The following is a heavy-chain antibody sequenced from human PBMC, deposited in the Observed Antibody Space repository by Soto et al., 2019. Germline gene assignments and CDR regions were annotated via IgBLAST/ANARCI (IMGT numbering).Heavy chain of an antibody. CDR3: ARESITIFGVDLYNWFDP. J-gene: IGHJ5*02. D-gene: IGHD3-3*01. CDR1: GYTFTSYA. V-gene: IGHV1-3*01. CDR2: INAGNGNT. Sequence: ASVKVSCKASGYTFTSYAMHWVRQAPGQRLEWMGWINAGNGNTKYSQKFQGRVTITRDTSASTAYMELSSLRSEDTAVYYCARESITIFGVDLYNWFDPWGQGTLVTVSS.